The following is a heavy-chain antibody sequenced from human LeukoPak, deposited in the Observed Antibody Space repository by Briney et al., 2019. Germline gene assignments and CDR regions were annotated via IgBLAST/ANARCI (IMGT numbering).Heavy chain of an antibody. V-gene: IGHV3-23*01. D-gene: IGHD6-13*01. CDR3: AKETSAAGTSY. Sequence: GGSLRLSCAASGFTFSSYGMSWVRQAPGKGLEWVSAISGSGGSTYYADSVRGRFTISRDNSKNTLYLQMNSLRAEDTAVYYCAKETSAAGTSYWGQGTLVTGSS. CDR1: GFTFSSYG. CDR2: ISGSGGST. J-gene: IGHJ4*02.